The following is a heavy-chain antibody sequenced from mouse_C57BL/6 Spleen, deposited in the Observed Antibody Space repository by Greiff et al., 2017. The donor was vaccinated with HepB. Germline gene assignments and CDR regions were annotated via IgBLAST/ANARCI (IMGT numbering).Heavy chain of an antibody. Sequence: EVQLVESGGGLVQPGGSLKLSCAASGFTFSDYYMYWVRQTPEKRLEWVAYISNGGGSTYYPDTVKGRFTISRDNAKNTLYLQMSRLKSEDTAMYYCASPIYYGYDVNYAMDYWGQGTSVTVSS. J-gene: IGHJ4*01. V-gene: IGHV5-12*01. CDR3: ASPIYYGYDVNYAMDY. CDR1: GFTFSDYY. CDR2: ISNGGGST. D-gene: IGHD2-2*01.